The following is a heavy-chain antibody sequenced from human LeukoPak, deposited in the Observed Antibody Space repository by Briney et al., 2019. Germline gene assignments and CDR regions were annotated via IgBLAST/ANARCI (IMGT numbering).Heavy chain of an antibody. V-gene: IGHV3-23*01. CDR3: AKSEFVVVPAAEDY. D-gene: IGHD2-2*01. CDR2: ISGSGGST. J-gene: IGHJ4*02. Sequence: GGSLRLSCAASGFTFSSYATSWVRQAPGKGLEWVSAISGSGGSTYYADSVKGRFTISRDNSKNTLYLQMNSLRAEDTAVYYCAKSEFVVVPAAEDYWGQGTLVTVSS. CDR1: GFTFSSYA.